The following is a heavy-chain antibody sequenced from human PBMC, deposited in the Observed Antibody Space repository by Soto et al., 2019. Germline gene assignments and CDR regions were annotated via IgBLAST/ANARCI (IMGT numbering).Heavy chain of an antibody. CDR3: ARDLADGDYQYYFDY. Sequence: ASVKVSCKASGYTFTSYGISWVRQAPGQGLEWMGWISAYNGNTNYAQKLQGRVTMTTDTSTSTAYMELRSLRSDDTAVYYCARDLADGDYQYYFDYWGQGTLVTVSS. CDR2: ISAYNGNT. D-gene: IGHD4-17*01. J-gene: IGHJ4*02. CDR1: GYTFTSYG. V-gene: IGHV1-18*01.